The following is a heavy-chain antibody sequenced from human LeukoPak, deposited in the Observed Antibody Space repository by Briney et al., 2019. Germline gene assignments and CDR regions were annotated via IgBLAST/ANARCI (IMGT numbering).Heavy chain of an antibody. V-gene: IGHV4-39*07. CDR3: ARDQQYCSSTSCYSNFDY. J-gene: IGHJ4*02. CDR1: GGSISSSTYY. Sequence: SETLSLTCTVSGGSISSSTYYWGWIRQPPGKGLEWIGSIYYSGSTYYTPSLKSRITISVDTSKDQFSLNLNSVTAADTAVYYCARDQQYCSSTSCYSNFDYWGQGTLVTVSS. D-gene: IGHD2-2*01. CDR2: IYYSGST.